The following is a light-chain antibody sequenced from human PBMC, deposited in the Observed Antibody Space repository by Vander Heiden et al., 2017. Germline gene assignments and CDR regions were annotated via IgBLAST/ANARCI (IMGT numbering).Light chain of an antibody. V-gene: IGKV1-5*03. J-gene: IGKJ1*01. CDR3: QQYNTYSRT. Sequence: DIQMTQSPSTLSASVGDRVTITCRASQIISSRLAWYQQKPGKAPKLLISKASSLESGVPSRFSGSGSGTEFTLTISSLQPDDFATYYCQQYNTYSRTFGQGTKVEIK. CDR1: QIISSR. CDR2: KAS.